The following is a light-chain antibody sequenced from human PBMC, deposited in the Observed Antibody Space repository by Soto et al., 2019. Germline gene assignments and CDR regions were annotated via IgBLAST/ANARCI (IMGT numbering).Light chain of an antibody. J-gene: IGLJ2*01. V-gene: IGLV2-14*03. CDR1: TNDFDLYKY. CDR3: SSSTSRTTRV. CDR2: DVN. Sequence: QSALAQPVSVSGSPGQSITISCTGTTNDFDLYKYVSWYQQHPGKAPKLLIFDVNHRPSGLSNRFSGSKSDNTASLTISGLQAEDEADYYCSSSTSRTTRVFGGGTKLTVL.